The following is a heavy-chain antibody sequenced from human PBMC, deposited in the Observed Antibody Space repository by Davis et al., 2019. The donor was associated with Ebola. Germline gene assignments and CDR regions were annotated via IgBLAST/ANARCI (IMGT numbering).Heavy chain of an antibody. J-gene: IGHJ6*02. CDR3: ARDLPIYYTAMVTLYGMDV. CDR2: INHSGST. Sequence: SETLSLTCAVYGGSFSGFYWSWIRQSPGKGLEWIGEINHSGSTNYNPSLKSRVTISVDTSKNQFSLKLSSVTAADTAVYYCARDLPIYYTAMVTLYGMDVWGQGTTVTVSS. CDR1: GGSFSGFY. D-gene: IGHD5-18*01. V-gene: IGHV4-34*01.